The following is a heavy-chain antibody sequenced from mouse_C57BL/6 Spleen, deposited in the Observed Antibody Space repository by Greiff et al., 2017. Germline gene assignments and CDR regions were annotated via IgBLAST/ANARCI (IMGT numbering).Heavy chain of an antibody. CDR2: ISSGGDYI. V-gene: IGHV5-9-1*02. CDR3: TRDNDYDEDYYAMDY. J-gene: IGHJ4*01. CDR1: GFTFSSYA. D-gene: IGHD2-4*01. Sequence: EVHLVESGEGLVKPGGSLKLSCAASGFTFSSYAMSWVRQTPEKRLEWVAYISSGGDYIYYADTVKGRFTISRDNARNTLYLQMSSLKSEDTAMYYCTRDNDYDEDYYAMDYWGQGTSVTVSS.